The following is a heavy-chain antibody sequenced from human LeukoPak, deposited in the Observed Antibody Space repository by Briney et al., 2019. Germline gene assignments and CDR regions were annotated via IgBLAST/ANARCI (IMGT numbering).Heavy chain of an antibody. J-gene: IGHJ6*03. V-gene: IGHV3-7*01. CDR3: ARDGATFSGYDWYYYMDV. CDR1: RFTFSNYW. CDR2: IKQDGSEK. D-gene: IGHD5-12*01. Sequence: GGSLRLSGAASRFTFSNYWMSWVRQAPGKGLEWVANIKQDGSEKYYVDSVKGRFTISRDNAKNSMYLQMNSLRAEDTAVYYCARDGATFSGYDWYYYMDVWGKGTTVTVSS.